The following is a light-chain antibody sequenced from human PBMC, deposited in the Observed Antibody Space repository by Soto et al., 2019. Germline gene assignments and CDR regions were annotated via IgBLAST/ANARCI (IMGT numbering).Light chain of an antibody. CDR3: QPFHSSAIA. J-gene: IGKJ5*01. V-gene: IGKV1-13*02. CDR2: DAS. CDR1: QVIRSA. Sequence: ALQLTQTPSSLSASVGDRVSMTCRASQVIRSALAWYQQKPGNPPELLIYDASTLEVGVPSRFSGSGSGTHFTLTISNVQPEDFATYYCQPFHSSAIAFGQGTRLEIK.